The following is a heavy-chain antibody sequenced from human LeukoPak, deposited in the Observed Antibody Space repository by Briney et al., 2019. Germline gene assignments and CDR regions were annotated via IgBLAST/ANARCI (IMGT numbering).Heavy chain of an antibody. D-gene: IGHD4-17*01. CDR3: ARDGSRGGDNDN. J-gene: IGHJ4*02. Sequence: GGSLRLSCAASGFTFSRYWMNWVRQAPGKGREGGAKIKQDESEKYYVDSVKGRFTISRDNAKNSLYLQMNSLRAEDTAVYYCARDGSRGGDNDNWGQGTLVTVSS. CDR1: GFTFSRYW. CDR2: IKQDESEK. V-gene: IGHV3-7*03.